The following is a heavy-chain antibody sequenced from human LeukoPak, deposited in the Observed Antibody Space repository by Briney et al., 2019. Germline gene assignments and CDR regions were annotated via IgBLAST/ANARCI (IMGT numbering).Heavy chain of an antibody. V-gene: IGHV4-34*01. Sequence: PSETLSLTCAVYVAPFSGYYWSWIRQSPGKGLGWLAEVTHNGNTNYNPSLKSRVSISVDTSKNQFSLRLISVTAADTAIYYCARAGNDYGGQPYWYLDLWGRGTRVTVSS. CDR1: VAPFSGYY. D-gene: IGHD4-23*01. J-gene: IGHJ2*01. CDR3: ARAGNDYGGQPYWYLDL. CDR2: VTHNGNT.